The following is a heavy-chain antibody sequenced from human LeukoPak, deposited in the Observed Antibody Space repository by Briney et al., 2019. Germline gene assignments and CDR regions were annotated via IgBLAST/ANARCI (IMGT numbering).Heavy chain of an antibody. CDR3: ARDRYSSNLYYYYYGMDV. CDR1: GYTFTSYY. D-gene: IGHD6-13*01. CDR2: ISAYNGNT. V-gene: IGHV1-18*04. Sequence: ASVKVSCKASGYTFTSYYMHWVRQAPGQGLEWMGWISAYNGNTNYAQKLQGRVTMTTDTSTSTAYMELRSLRSDDTAVYYCARDRYSSNLYYYYYGMDVWGQGTTVTVSS. J-gene: IGHJ6*02.